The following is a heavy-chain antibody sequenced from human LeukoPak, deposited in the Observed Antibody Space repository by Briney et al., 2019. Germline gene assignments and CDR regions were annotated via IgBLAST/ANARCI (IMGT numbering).Heavy chain of an antibody. CDR2: IFPSSVEI. CDR3: TRGEAFLTSTWYNWFDP. V-gene: IGHV3-21*06. J-gene: IGHJ5*02. CDR1: GFTFSDFP. D-gene: IGHD6-13*01. Sequence: GGSLRLSCAASGFTFSDFPMIWVRQAPGKGLEWVSTIFPSSVEIHYADSVKGRFTISRDNAKNSLYLQMNTLRAEDTAVYYCTRGEAFLTSTWYNWFDPWGQGTLVTVSS.